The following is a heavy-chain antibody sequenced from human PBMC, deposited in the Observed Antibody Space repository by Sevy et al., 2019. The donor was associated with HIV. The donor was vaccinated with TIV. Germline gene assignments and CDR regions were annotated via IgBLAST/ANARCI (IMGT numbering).Heavy chain of an antibody. CDR1: GFTFDDYA. V-gene: IGHV3-43D*04. CDR2: ISWDGGST. CDR3: AKDSTAAAGRGDYFDY. D-gene: IGHD6-13*01. Sequence: GGSLRLSCAASGFTFDDYAMHWVRQAPGKGLEWVSLISWDGGSTYYADSVKGRFTISRDNSKNSLYLQMNSLRAEDTALYYCAKDSTAAAGRGDYFDYWGQGTLVTVSS. J-gene: IGHJ4*02.